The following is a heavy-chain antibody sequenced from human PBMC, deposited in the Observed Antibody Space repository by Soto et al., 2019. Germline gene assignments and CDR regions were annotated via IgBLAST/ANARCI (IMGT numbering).Heavy chain of an antibody. J-gene: IGHJ4*02. CDR3: ASSLLTPFDY. CDR1: GFTFNSYW. D-gene: IGHD7-27*01. V-gene: IGHV3-74*01. Sequence: EVQLVESGGGVVQPGGSLRLSCAASGFTFNSYWIHWVRQAPGKGLVWVSRINSDGSSTSYADSVKGRFTISRDNAKNTLYLQMTSLRAEDTAVYYCASSLLTPFDYWGQGSLVTVSS. CDR2: INSDGSST.